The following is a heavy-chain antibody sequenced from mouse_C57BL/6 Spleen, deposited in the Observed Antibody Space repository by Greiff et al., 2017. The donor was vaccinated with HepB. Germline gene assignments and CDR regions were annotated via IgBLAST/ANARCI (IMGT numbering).Heavy chain of an antibody. D-gene: IGHD2-1*01. Sequence: VQLKQSGAELVKPGASVKLSCKASGYTFTSYWMHWVKQRPGQGLEWIGMIHPNSGSTNYNEKFKSKATLTVDKSSSTAYMQLSSLTSEDSAVYYCARRYYGNYDWYFDVWGTGTTVTVSS. CDR3: ARRYYGNYDWYFDV. CDR1: GYTFTSYW. CDR2: IHPNSGST. J-gene: IGHJ1*03. V-gene: IGHV1-64*01.